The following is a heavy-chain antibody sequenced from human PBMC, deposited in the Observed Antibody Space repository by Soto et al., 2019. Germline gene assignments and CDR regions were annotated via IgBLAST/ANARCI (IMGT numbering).Heavy chain of an antibody. J-gene: IGHJ4*02. D-gene: IGHD3-3*01. CDR3: ARDLNEWLFNFDY. CDR2: ISSSSRTI. CDR1: GFTFSSYS. Sequence: PGGSLRLSCAASGFTFSSYSMNWVRQAPGKGLEWVSYISSSSRTIYYADSVKGRFTISRDNAKNSLYLQMNSLRAEDTAVYYCARDLNEWLFNFDYWGQGTLITVSS. V-gene: IGHV3-48*01.